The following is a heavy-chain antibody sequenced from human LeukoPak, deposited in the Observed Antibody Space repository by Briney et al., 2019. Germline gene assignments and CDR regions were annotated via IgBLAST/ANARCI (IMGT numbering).Heavy chain of an antibody. CDR3: ARDQVTGAFDI. V-gene: IGHV3-21*04. Sequence: GGSLRLSCKASGFTFSSHSLNWVRQAPGKGPEWVSSISSSGGSMYYRDSVKDRFTISRDNAKNSLYLQLNSLRDEDTAVYFCARDQVTGAFDIWGQGTMVIVSS. CDR1: GFTFSSHS. J-gene: IGHJ3*02. CDR2: ISSSGGSM. D-gene: IGHD1-1*01.